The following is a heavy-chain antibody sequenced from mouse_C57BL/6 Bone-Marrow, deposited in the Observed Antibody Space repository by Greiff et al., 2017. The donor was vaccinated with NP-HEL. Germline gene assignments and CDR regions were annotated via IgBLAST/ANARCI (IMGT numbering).Heavy chain of an antibody. D-gene: IGHD1-1*01. Sequence: VQLQQPGAELVRPGSSVKLSCKASGYTFTSYWMHWVKQRPIQGLEWIGNIDPSDSETHYNQKFKDKATLTVDKSSSTAYMQLSSLTSEDSAVYYCARDSGSSPYWYFDVWGTGTTVTVSS. CDR1: GYTFTSYW. CDR2: IDPSDSET. V-gene: IGHV1-52*01. J-gene: IGHJ1*03. CDR3: ARDSGSSPYWYFDV.